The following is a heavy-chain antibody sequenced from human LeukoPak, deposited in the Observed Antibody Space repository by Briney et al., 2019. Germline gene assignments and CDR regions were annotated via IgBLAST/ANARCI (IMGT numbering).Heavy chain of an antibody. CDR3: ARGLGSGSYPGPNWFDP. CDR2: ISSSSSSYI. CDR1: GFTFSSYS. D-gene: IGHD1-26*01. V-gene: IGHV3-21*01. Sequence: GGSLRLSFAASGFTFSSYSMNWVRQAPGKGLEWDSSISSSSSSYIYYADSVKGRFTISRDNAKNSLYLQMNSLRAEDTAVYYCARGLGSGSYPGPNWFDPLGQGTLVTVSS. J-gene: IGHJ5*02.